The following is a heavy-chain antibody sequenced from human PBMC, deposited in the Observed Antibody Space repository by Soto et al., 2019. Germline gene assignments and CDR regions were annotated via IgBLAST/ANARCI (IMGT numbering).Heavy chain of an antibody. V-gene: IGHV3-23*01. CDR2: ISGSGGST. Sequence: GGSLRLSCAASGFTFSSYAMSWVRQAPGKGLEWVSAISGSGGSTYYADSVKGRFTISRDNSKNTLYLQMNSLRAEDTAVYYCAKTSANWNYVMVLDYWGQGTLVTVSS. CDR3: AKTSANWNYVMVLDY. CDR1: GFTFSSYA. J-gene: IGHJ4*02. D-gene: IGHD1-7*01.